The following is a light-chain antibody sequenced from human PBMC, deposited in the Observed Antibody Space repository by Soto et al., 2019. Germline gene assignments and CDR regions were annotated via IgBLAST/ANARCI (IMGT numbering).Light chain of an antibody. Sequence: QSVLTQPPSASGTAGQVVTISCSGGDSNIGSNSVYWYQHLPRMAPKLLIYYNNQRPSGVPDRFSGSKSGTSGTLDITGLQTGDEADYYCATWDGSLPGEVFGGGTKLTVL. J-gene: IGLJ2*01. CDR1: DSNIGSNS. V-gene: IGLV1-44*01. CDR3: ATWDGSLPGEV. CDR2: YNN.